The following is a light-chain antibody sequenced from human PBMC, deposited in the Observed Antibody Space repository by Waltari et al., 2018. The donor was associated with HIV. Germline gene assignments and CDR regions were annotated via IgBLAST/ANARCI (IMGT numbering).Light chain of an antibody. CDR1: RSNIGAGYD. CDR3: QSYDSSLSTWV. J-gene: IGLJ3*02. Sequence: QSVLTQPPSVSGAPGQRVTISCTGTRSNIGAGYDVHWYQQLPGTAPKLLVSRNNYRPSGVPDRFSGSKSGTSASLAITGLQAEDEADYYCQSYDSSLSTWVFGGGTKLTVL. CDR2: RNN. V-gene: IGLV1-40*01.